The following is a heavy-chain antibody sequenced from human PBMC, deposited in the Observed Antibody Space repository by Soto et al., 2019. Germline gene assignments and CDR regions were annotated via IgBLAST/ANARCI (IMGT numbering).Heavy chain of an antibody. CDR1: GFTFSNYG. J-gene: IGHJ4*02. Sequence: GGSLRLSCVASGFTFSNYGMHWVRQAPGKGLEWVAGIDYNEINRYYIDPVKGRFTISRDQSKNTLYLQMNSLRAEDTAVYYCARDFCPVPTCYDLWGQGVLVTVSS. CDR2: IDYNEINR. CDR3: ARDFCPVPTCYDL. V-gene: IGHV3-33*01. D-gene: IGHD2-2*01.